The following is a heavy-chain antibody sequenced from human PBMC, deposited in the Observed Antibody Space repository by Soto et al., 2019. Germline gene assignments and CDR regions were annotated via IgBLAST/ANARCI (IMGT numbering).Heavy chain of an antibody. CDR3: ARDYYDFWSGYLRGDYYYYYMDV. Sequence: SETLSLTCTVSGGSISSYYWSWIRQPPGKGLEWIGYIYYSGSTNYNPSLKSRVTISVDTSKNQFSLKLSSVTAADTAVYYCARDYYDFWSGYLRGDYYYYYMDVWGQGILVTVSS. J-gene: IGHJ6*03. CDR2: IYYSGST. D-gene: IGHD3-3*01. CDR1: GGSISSYY. V-gene: IGHV4-59*01.